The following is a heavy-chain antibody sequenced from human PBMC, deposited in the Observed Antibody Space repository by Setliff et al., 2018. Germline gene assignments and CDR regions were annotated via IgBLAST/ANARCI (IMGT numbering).Heavy chain of an antibody. V-gene: IGHV1-69*10. J-gene: IGHJ6*02. Sequence: GASVKVPCKASGGTFSSYAISWVRQAPGQGLEWMGGIIPILGIANYVQKFQGRVTITADKSTSKAYMELSSLRSEDPAGYYWARREIATIVDYYYYGMDVWGQGTTVTVSS. CDR2: IIPILGIA. CDR1: GGTFSSYA. D-gene: IGHD2-21*01. CDR3: ARREIATIVDYYYYGMDV.